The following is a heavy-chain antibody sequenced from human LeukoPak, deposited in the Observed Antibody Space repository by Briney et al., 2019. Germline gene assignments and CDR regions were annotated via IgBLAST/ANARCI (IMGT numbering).Heavy chain of an antibody. CDR1: GFTFDDYA. D-gene: IGHD3-22*01. CDR2: ITWNRDNI. Sequence: GRSLRLSCTVSGFTFDDYAMHWARHTPGKGLEWVAGITWNRDNIGYGDSVRGRFTISRDNVKNVLYLQMNSLRPEDTALYYCAKDLSSAITSALVLDVWGQGTTVTVS. V-gene: IGHV3-9*01. CDR3: AKDLSSAITSALVLDV. J-gene: IGHJ6*02.